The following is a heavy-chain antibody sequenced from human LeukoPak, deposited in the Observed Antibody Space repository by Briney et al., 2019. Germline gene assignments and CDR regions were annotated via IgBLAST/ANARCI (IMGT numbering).Heavy chain of an antibody. CDR1: GFIVSNYY. D-gene: IGHD2-15*01. V-gene: IGHV3-53*01. J-gene: IGHJ4*02. CDR2: IYNGGAT. CDR3: AKVRVVAATRGCFDY. Sequence: GGSLRLSCAASGFIVSNYYMNWVRQAPGKGLECVSVIYNGGATYYADSVKGRFTVSRDNSKNTLYLQMNSLRAEDTAVYYCAKVRVVAATRGCFDYWGQGTLVTVSS.